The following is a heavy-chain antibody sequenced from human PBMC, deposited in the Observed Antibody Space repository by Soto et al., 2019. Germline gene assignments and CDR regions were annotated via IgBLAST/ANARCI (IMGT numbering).Heavy chain of an antibody. CDR1: GFTFSSYA. J-gene: IGHJ5*02. CDR3: AKDHLNYPRYNWFDP. D-gene: IGHD1-7*01. Sequence: GGSLRLSCAASGFTFSSYAMSWVRQAPGKGLEWVSAISGSGGSTYYADSVKGRFTISRDNSKNTLYLQMNSLRAEDTAVYYCAKDHLNYPRYNWFDPWGQGTLVTVSS. CDR2: ISGSGGST. V-gene: IGHV3-23*01.